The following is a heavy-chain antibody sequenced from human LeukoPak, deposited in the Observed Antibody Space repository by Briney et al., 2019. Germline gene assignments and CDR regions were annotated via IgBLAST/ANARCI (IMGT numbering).Heavy chain of an antibody. CDR2: INHSGST. J-gene: IGHJ4*02. CDR3: ARGERF. Sequence: PSETLSLTCAVYGGSFSDYYWSWLRQPPGKGLEGIGEINHSGSTNYNPSLKSRVTISVDASKNQFSLKLSSVSAADTAVYYCARGERFWGQGTLVSVSS. CDR1: GGSFSDYY. V-gene: IGHV4-34*01. D-gene: IGHD5-24*01.